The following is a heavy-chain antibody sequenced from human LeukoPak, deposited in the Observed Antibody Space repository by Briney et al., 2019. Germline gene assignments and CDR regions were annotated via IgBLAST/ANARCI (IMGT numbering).Heavy chain of an antibody. CDR1: GYTFTSYD. J-gene: IGHJ4*02. Sequence: ASVKVSCKASGYTFTSYDINWVRQATGQGLEWMGWMNTNSGNTGYAQKFQGRVTMTRNTSISTAYMELSSLRSEDTAVYYCARGPTSGSYYYFDYWGQGTMVTVSS. V-gene: IGHV1-8*01. CDR3: ARGPTSGSYYYFDY. D-gene: IGHD1-26*01. CDR2: MNTNSGNT.